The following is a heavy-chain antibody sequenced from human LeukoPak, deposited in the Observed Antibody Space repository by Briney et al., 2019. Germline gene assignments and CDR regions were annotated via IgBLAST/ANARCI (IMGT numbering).Heavy chain of an antibody. V-gene: IGHV5-51*01. CDR2: INPADSET. J-gene: IGHJ3*02. Sequence: GESLKISCKGFGYNFTNFWTGWVRQMPGKGLEWMGVINPADSETRYSPSFQGPVTISADKSMNTAYLQWTTVQASDTAMYYCARQRCVSGRCYHTNVFDIWGQGTMVTISP. D-gene: IGHD2-15*01. CDR1: GYNFTNFW. CDR3: ARQRCVSGRCYHTNVFDI.